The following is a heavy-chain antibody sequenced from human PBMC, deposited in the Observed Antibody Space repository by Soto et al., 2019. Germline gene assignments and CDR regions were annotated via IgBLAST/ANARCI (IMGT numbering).Heavy chain of an antibody. Sequence: VVSLRLSCAASWFIFTRYSMNWVRQAPGKGLEWVSSISSTTNYIYYGDSMKGRFTISRDNAKNSLYLEMNSLRAEDTAVYYCARESEDLTSNFDYWGQGTLVTVSS. CDR2: ISSTTNYI. CDR1: WFIFTRYS. CDR3: ARESEDLTSNFDY. V-gene: IGHV3-21*06. J-gene: IGHJ4*02.